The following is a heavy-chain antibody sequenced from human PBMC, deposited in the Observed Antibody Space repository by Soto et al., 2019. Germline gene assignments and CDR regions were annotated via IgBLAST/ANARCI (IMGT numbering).Heavy chain of an antibody. Sequence: GGSLRLSCAASGFTLSSYAMSWVRQAPGKGLEWVSAISGSGGSTYYADSVKGRFTISRDNSKNTLYLQMNSLRAEDTAVFYCAKDVTGVPRWYFDYWGQGTLVTVSS. CDR3: AKDVTGVPRWYFDY. J-gene: IGHJ4*02. D-gene: IGHD2-15*01. CDR2: ISGSGGST. CDR1: GFTLSSYA. V-gene: IGHV3-23*01.